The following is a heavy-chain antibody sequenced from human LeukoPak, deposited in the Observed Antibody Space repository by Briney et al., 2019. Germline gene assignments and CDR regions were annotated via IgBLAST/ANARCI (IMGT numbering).Heavy chain of an antibody. CDR1: GFIFRSHA. Sequence: GGSLRLSCAASGFIFRSHAMSWVRQAPGKGLEWVSVISRSGDVTYYADSVKGRFTISRDNAKNSLYLQMNSLRAEDTAVYYCARESGMDVWGQGTTVTVSS. V-gene: IGHV3-23*01. CDR2: ISRSGDVT. J-gene: IGHJ6*02. CDR3: ARESGMDV.